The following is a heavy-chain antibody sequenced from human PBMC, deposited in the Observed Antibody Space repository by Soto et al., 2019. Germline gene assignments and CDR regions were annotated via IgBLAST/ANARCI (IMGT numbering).Heavy chain of an antibody. CDR2: IIPVFGTT. CDR1: GGTFSNYT. V-gene: IGHV1-69*01. D-gene: IGHD2-2*01. J-gene: IGHJ6*02. CDR3: ARSSPYIVVRKPTGNQDYYGMDV. Sequence: QVQLVQSGAEVKKHGSSVKVFCKASGGTFSNYTISWVRQDPGQGLEWMGGIIPVFGTTDYEQKFQGRVTITADGSTSTAYMKLSSLRSADTAVYYCARSSPYIVVRKPTGNQDYYGMDVWGQGTTVTVSS.